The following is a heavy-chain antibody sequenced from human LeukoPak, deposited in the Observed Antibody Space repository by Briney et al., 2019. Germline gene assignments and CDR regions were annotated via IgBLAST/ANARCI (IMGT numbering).Heavy chain of an antibody. CDR2: ISAYNGNT. V-gene: IGHV1-18*01. CDR1: GYTFTSYG. CDR3: ARITGTGSWWHAFDI. J-gene: IGHJ3*02. Sequence: ASVKVSCKASGYTFTSYGISWVRQAPGQGLEWMGWISAYNGNTNYAQKLQGRVTMTTDTSTSTAYMELRSLRSDDTAVYYCARITGTGSWWHAFDIWGQGTMVTVSS. D-gene: IGHD1-20*01.